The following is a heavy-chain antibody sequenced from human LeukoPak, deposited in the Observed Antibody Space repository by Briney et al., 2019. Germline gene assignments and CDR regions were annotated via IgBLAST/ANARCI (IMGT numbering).Heavy chain of an antibody. Sequence: PSETLSLTCTVSGGSISSSSYYWGWIRQPPGKGLEWIGSIYYSGSTYYNPSLKSRVTISVDTSKNQFSLKLSSVTAADTAVYYCAREVGANGNFDYWGQGTLVTVSS. V-gene: IGHV4-39*02. CDR2: IYYSGST. CDR3: AREVGANGNFDY. CDR1: GGSISSSSYY. J-gene: IGHJ4*02. D-gene: IGHD1-26*01.